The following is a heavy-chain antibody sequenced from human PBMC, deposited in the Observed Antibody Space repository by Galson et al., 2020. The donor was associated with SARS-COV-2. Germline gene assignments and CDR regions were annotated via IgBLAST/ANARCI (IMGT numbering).Heavy chain of an antibody. CDR2: IFSNDEK. D-gene: IGHD6-6*01. CDR1: GFSLSNARMG. V-gene: IGHV2-26*01. Sequence: SGPTLVKPTETLTLTCTVSGFSLSNARMGVSWIRQPPGKALEWLAHIFSNDEKSYSTSLKSRLTISKDTSKSQVVLTMTNMDPVDTATYYCARSSSSSSAFGAVDIWGQGTMVTVAS. J-gene: IGHJ3*02. CDR3: ARSSSSSSAFGAVDI.